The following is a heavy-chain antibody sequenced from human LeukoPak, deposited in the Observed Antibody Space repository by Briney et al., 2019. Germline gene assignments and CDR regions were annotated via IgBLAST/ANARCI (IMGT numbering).Heavy chain of an antibody. J-gene: IGHJ4*02. V-gene: IGHV4-59*11. CDR1: GGSLSGHY. CDR2: IYYSGAT. D-gene: IGHD2-2*01. CDR3: ARFSSGCDTSSCYLNY. Sequence: SETLSLTCIVSGGSLSGHYWSWIRQPPGKELELIGHIYYSGATYYSPSLKSRVTISLDTSRNQFSLKLSSVTAADTAVYYCARFSSGCDTSSCYLNYWGQGTLVTVS.